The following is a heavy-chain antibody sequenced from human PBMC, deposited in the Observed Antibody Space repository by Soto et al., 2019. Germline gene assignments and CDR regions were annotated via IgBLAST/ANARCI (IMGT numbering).Heavy chain of an antibody. CDR2: IYTDGISA. D-gene: IGHD1-20*01. V-gene: IGHV3-74*03. J-gene: IGHJ4*02. CDR1: GFTFSSYW. Sequence: PGGSLRLSCAASGFTFSSYWMHWVRQAPGKGLVWVSRIYTDGISATYADSVKGRFTISRDNAENTLYLQMNSLRAEDTAVYYCARANWNQIDYWGQGTLVTVSS. CDR3: ARANWNQIDY.